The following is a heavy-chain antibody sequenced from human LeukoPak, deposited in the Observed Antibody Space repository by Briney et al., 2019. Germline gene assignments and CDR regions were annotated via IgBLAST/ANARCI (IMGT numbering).Heavy chain of an antibody. Sequence: GRSLRLSCAASGFTFSSYWMHWVRQAPGKGLVWVSRIHTDGSSTSYADSVKGRFTISRDNSKNTLYLQMNSLKAEDTAVYYCARGEVGASCLDFWGQGTLVTVSS. CDR2: IHTDGSST. CDR3: ARGEVGASCLDF. V-gene: IGHV3-74*01. J-gene: IGHJ4*02. D-gene: IGHD2-15*01. CDR1: GFTFSSYW.